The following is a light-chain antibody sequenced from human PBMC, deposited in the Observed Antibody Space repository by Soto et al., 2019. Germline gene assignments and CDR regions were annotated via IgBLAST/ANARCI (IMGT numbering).Light chain of an antibody. CDR3: ETWDSNTRV. J-gene: IGLJ3*02. CDR1: SGHSSYI. V-gene: IGLV4-60*02. Sequence: QLVLTQSSSASASLGSSVKLTCTLSSGHSSYIIAWHQQQPGKAPRYLMKLEGSGSYNKGSGVPARFSGSSSGADRYLTISNLQFEDEADYYCETWDSNTRVFGGGTKLTVL. CDR2: LEGSGSY.